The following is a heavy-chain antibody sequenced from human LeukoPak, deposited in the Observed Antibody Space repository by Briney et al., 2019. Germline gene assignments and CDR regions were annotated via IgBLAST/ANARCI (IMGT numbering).Heavy chain of an antibody. CDR1: GFTFSDYY. J-gene: IGHJ3*02. Sequence: GGSLRLSCAASGFTFSDYYMTWIRQAPGKGLEWVSCISSSGSTIFYADSVKGRFTISRDNAKSSLFLQMNSLRAEDTAVYYCARATYDSSAVDAFDIWGQGT. CDR2: ISSSGSTI. D-gene: IGHD3-22*01. V-gene: IGHV3-11*01. CDR3: ARATYDSSAVDAFDI.